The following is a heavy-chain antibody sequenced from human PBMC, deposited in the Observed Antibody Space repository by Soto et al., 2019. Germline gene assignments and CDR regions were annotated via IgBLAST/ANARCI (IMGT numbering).Heavy chain of an antibody. CDR2: INSDGSST. CDR3: AREMGYCSSTSCYNWFDP. Sequence: GGALRLSCAASGFTFCSYWMHWVRQAPGKGLVWVSRINSDGSSTSYADSVKGRFTISRDNTKNTLYLQMNSLRAEDTAVYYCAREMGYCSSTSCYNWFDPWGQGTLVTV. V-gene: IGHV3-74*01. CDR1: GFTFCSYW. D-gene: IGHD2-2*01. J-gene: IGHJ5*02.